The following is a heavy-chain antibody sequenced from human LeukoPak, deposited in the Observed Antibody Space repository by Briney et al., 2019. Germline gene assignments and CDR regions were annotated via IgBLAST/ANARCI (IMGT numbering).Heavy chain of an antibody. D-gene: IGHD5-24*01. V-gene: IGHV1-46*01. CDR3: ARVRDGYNDAYDI. J-gene: IGHJ3*02. Sequence: KPGASVKVSCKASGYTFTSYGISWVRQAPGQGLEWMGIVNPSGDSTNYAQNFQGRVTMTGDTSTSTVYMELSSLRSEDTAVYYCARVRDGYNDAYDIWGQGTMVTVTS. CDR1: GYTFTSYG. CDR2: VNPSGDST.